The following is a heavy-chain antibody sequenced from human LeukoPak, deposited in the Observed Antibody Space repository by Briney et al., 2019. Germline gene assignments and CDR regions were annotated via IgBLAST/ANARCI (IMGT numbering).Heavy chain of an antibody. CDR1: GFAFCSYG. Sequence: PGGSLSLSCAVSGFAFCSYGMHCVRGAPGRGVEWVVVISYDGSNEYYADYVKGRFTISRDNSKNTLYLQMNSLRAEDTAIYYCAKDRGLNKIMTTVTTDYYGMDVWGQGTTVTVSS. J-gene: IGHJ6*02. V-gene: IGHV3-30*18. CDR3: AKDRGLNKIMTTVTTDYYGMDV. D-gene: IGHD4-17*01. CDR2: ISYDGSNE.